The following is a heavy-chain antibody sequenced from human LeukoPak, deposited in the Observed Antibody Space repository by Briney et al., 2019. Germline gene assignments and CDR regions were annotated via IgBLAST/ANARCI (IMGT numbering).Heavy chain of an antibody. CDR2: ISSNGGST. D-gene: IGHD2-2*01. CDR1: GFTFSSYA. V-gene: IGHV3-64*01. CDR3: ARSYCSSTSCHRIAIDY. Sequence: QPGGSLRLSCAASGFTFSSYAMHWVRQAPGKGLEYVSAISSNGGSTYYANSVKGRLTISRDNSKNTLYLQMGSLRAEDMAVYYCARSYCSSTSCHRIAIDYWGQGTLVTVSS. J-gene: IGHJ4*02.